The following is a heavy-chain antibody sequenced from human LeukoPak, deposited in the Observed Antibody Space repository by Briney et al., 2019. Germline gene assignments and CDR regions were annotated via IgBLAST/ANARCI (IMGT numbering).Heavy chain of an antibody. CDR2: ISTHNGNT. Sequence: GASVKVSCKASGYTLTSYGISWVRQAPGQGLEGMGWISTHNGNTKYAQKVQGRVTMTTDTSTSTVYMELRSLRYDDTAVYYCARDLRGGSYYLDSWGQGTLVTVSS. CDR3: ARDLRGGSYYLDS. V-gene: IGHV1-18*01. J-gene: IGHJ4*02. D-gene: IGHD1-26*01. CDR1: GYTLTSYG.